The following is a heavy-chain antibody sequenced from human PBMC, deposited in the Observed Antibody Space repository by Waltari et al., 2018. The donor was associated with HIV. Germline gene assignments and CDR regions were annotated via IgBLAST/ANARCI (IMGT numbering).Heavy chain of an antibody. CDR2: YYNGRS. Sequence: QEHLQESGPGLVKPSETLSLTCHVSGYSLTSGHYWAWIRQSPGKGLEYIVHYYNGRSSYNPSLHGRVTISVDTSNTQVSLTLRSVTAADTAVYYCTREHEYGDSFLWGQGTTVTVSS. CDR1: GYSLTSGHY. D-gene: IGHD2-21*01. CDR3: TREHEYGDSFL. J-gene: IGHJ3*01. V-gene: IGHV4-38-2*02.